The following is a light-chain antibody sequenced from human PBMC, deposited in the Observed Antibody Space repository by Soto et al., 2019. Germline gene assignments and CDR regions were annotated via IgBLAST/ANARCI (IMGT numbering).Light chain of an antibody. J-gene: IGLJ7*01. CDR1: SSDVGSYNL. CDR2: EVN. CDR3: CSYXXXTXXXV. V-gene: IGLV2-23*02. Sequence: QSALTQPASVSGSPGQSITFSCTGTSSDVGSYNLVSWYQQHPGRAPKLIISEVNKRPSGISDRFSGSKSGSTASLTISGLQAEDEADYYCCSYXXXTXXXVFGXGT.